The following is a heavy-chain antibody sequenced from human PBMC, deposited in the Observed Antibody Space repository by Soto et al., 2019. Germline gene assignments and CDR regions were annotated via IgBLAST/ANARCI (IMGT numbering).Heavy chain of an antibody. CDR2: IYTSGST. CDR1: GGSISSYY. V-gene: IGHV4-4*07. D-gene: IGHD6-6*01. CDR3: AREWRFEYSSPNFDP. J-gene: IGHJ5*02. Sequence: ASETLSLTCTVSGGSISSYYWSRIRQPAGKGLEWIGRIYTSGSTNYNPSLKSRVTMSVDTSKNQFSLKLSSVTAADTAVYYCAREWRFEYSSPNFDPWGQGTLVTVSS.